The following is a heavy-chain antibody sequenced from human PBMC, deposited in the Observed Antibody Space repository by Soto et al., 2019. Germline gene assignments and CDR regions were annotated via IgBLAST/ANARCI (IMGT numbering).Heavy chain of an antibody. D-gene: IGHD3-3*01. CDR2: IYSGGST. J-gene: IGHJ5*02. CDR3: AREFSSYDFWSGSSWFDP. CDR1: GFTVSSNY. V-gene: IGHV3-53*05. Sequence: LRLSCAASGFTVSSNYMSWVRQAPGKGLEWVSVIYSGGSTYYADSVKGRFTISRDNSKNTLYLQMNSLRAEDTAVYYCAREFSSYDFWSGSSWFDPWGQGTLVTVSS.